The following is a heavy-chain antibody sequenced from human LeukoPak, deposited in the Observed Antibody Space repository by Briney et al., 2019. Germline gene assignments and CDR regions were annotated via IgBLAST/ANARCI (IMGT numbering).Heavy chain of an antibody. CDR2: IYYSGNT. CDR1: GGSIRSTNYY. CDR3: ARAPHFFDTSGSRYYFDY. V-gene: IGHV4-39*07. J-gene: IGHJ4*02. D-gene: IGHD3-22*01. Sequence: SETLSLTCTVSGGSIRSTNYYWGWIRQPPGKGLEWIGSIYYSGNTYHSPSLMSRVTISVDTSKNQFSLKLSSVTAADTAVYYCARAPHFFDTSGSRYYFDYWGQGALVTVSS.